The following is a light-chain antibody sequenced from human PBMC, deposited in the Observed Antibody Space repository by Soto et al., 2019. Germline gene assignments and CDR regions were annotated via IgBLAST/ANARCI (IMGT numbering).Light chain of an antibody. CDR2: EVN. V-gene: IGLV2-8*01. Sequence: QSVLTQPPSASGSPGQSVTISCTGTSSDVGAYNSVSWYQQYPGKAPRLMIYEVNKRPSGVPDRFSGSKSGNMASLTVSGLQAEDEADYYCNSHGGSNNFWVFGGGTKLTVL. CDR1: SSDVGAYNS. CDR3: NSHGGSNNFWV. J-gene: IGLJ3*02.